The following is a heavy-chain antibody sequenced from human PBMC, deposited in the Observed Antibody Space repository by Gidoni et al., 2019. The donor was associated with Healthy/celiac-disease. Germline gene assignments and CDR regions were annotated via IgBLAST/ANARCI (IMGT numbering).Heavy chain of an antibody. CDR2: IYSGGST. CDR1: GSTLSSNY. V-gene: IGHV3-66*01. CDR3: ARDHVLGATGAFDY. J-gene: IGHJ4*02. Sequence: EVQLVEPGGGLVQPGGSLSLSCAASGSTLSSNYMSWVRQAPGKGLEWVSVIYSGGSTYYADSVKGRFTISRDNSKNTLYLQMNSLRAEDTAVYYCARDHVLGATGAFDYWGQGTLVTVSS. D-gene: IGHD1-26*01.